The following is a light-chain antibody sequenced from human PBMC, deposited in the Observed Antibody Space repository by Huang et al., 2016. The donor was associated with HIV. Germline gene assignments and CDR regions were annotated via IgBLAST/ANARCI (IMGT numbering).Light chain of an antibody. CDR2: AAS. V-gene: IGKV3-15*01. CDR1: QSVNTT. Sequence: VMMSQSPATLAVSPGERVTLSCGASQSVNTTLAWYQQKPGQPPRLLIYAASTRATGVPARFAGSGSGTEFTLTIDSLQSDDFAVYYCQQYNKWPPEYTFGQGTRLEIK. J-gene: IGKJ2*01. CDR3: QQYNKWPPEYT.